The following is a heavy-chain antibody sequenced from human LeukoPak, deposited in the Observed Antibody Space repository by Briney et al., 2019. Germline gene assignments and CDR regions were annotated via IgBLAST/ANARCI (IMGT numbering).Heavy chain of an antibody. CDR3: AKDTLYYYDSSGFDY. J-gene: IGHJ4*02. CDR2: ISWNSGSI. Sequence: GRSLRLSCAASGLTFDDYAMHWVRQAPGKGLEWVSGISWNSGSIGYADSVKGRFTISRDNAKNSLYLQMNSLRAEDTALYYCAKDTLYYYDSSGFDYWGQGTLVTASS. D-gene: IGHD3-22*01. V-gene: IGHV3-9*01. CDR1: GLTFDDYA.